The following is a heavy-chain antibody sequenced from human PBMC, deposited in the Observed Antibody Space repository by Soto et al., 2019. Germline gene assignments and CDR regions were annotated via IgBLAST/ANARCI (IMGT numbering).Heavy chain of an antibody. CDR3: ARDRDDYGSGNYYNRIDF. CDR1: GGIFSTYA. D-gene: IGHD3-10*01. J-gene: IGHJ4*02. CDR2: IIPIFGTP. V-gene: IGHV1-69*01. Sequence: QVPLVQSGAEVKKPGSSVKVSCKASGGIFSTYAISWLRQAPGQGLEWMGGIIPIFGTPNYAQRFQGRVTITADESTSTASMELSRLRSEDTAVYYCARDRDDYGSGNYYNRIDFWGQGTLVTVSS.